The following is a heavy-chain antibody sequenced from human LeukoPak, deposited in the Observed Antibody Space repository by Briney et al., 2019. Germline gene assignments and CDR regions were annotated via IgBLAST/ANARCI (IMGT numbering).Heavy chain of an antibody. Sequence: GGSLRLSCAASGFTFSSYWMSWVRQAPGKGLEWVANIKQDGSEKYYVDSVKGRFTISRDNAKNSLFLEMHSLEADDTAVYYCAREQINCRGDCNDYWGQGTLVTVSS. V-gene: IGHV3-7*01. CDR3: AREQINCRGDCNDY. D-gene: IGHD2-21*02. CDR1: GFTFSSYW. J-gene: IGHJ4*02. CDR2: IKQDGSEK.